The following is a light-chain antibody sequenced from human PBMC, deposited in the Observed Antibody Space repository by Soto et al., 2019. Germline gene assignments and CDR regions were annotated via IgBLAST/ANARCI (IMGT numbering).Light chain of an antibody. J-gene: IGKJ2*01. Sequence: DTQMTQSPSIVSASAGDRVTITCRASQNIRNWLAWYQQKPGKAPKVLIYGASNLESGVPSRFSGSGSGTEFTLTISSLQPDDFATYYCQQYDGHFGQGTKVEIK. V-gene: IGKV1-5*01. CDR3: QQYDGH. CDR1: QNIRNW. CDR2: GAS.